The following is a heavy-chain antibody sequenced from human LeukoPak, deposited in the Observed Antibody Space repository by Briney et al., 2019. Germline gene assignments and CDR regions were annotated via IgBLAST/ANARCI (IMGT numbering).Heavy chain of an antibody. Sequence: SETLSLTCAVSGGSVSSYYWSWMRQPPGKGLEWIGYVYYSGSTNYNPALKSRVTISLDTSENRFSLKLSSVTAADTAVYYCAREANSPTARYWYFDLWGRGTQVTVSS. J-gene: IGHJ2*01. CDR3: AREANSPTARYWYFDL. D-gene: IGHD2-21*01. V-gene: IGHV4-59*02. CDR1: GGSVSSYY. CDR2: VYYSGST.